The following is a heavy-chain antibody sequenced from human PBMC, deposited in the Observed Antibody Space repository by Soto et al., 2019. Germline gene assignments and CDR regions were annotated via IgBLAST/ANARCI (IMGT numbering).Heavy chain of an antibody. CDR2: ITAGGDGT. CDR3: APHVYCSGGSCQYDAFAI. J-gene: IGHJ3*02. CDR1: GITFSNYM. V-gene: IGHV3-23*01. Sequence: EVPVLESGGGLVQPGGSLRLSCEASGITFSNYMMTWIRQAPGKGLEWVSTITAGGDGTYYADSVKGRFTMSRETSKNTRYLQMNSLRAEDTAVYYCAPHVYCSGGSCQYDAFAIRGQGTMVTVSS. D-gene: IGHD2-15*01.